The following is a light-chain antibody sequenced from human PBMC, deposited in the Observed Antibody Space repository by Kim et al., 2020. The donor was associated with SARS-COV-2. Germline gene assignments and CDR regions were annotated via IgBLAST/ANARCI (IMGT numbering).Light chain of an antibody. CDR1: QSNSMW. CDR2: KAS. J-gene: IGKJ2*01. CDR3: QQYDNY. V-gene: IGKV1-5*03. Sequence: STLSGCVGDRVIITCRASQSNSMWVAWYQQKPGKAPNLLISKASSLQSGVPSRFSGSGSGTEFTLTISSLQPDDFGTYYCQQYDNYFGQGTKLEI.